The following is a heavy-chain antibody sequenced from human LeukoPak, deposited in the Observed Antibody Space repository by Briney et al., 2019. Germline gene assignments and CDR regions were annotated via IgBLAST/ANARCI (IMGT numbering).Heavy chain of an antibody. V-gene: IGHV3-33*01. J-gene: IGHJ6*03. CDR2: IWYDGSNK. CDR1: GFTFSSYG. D-gene: IGHD3-3*01. CDR3: ARTITIFGVVSDYYYYMDV. Sequence: PGGSLRLSCAASGFTFSSYGMHWVRQAPGKGLEWVAVIWYDGSNKYYADSVKGRFTIYRDNSKNTLYLQMNSLRAEDTAVYYCARTITIFGVVSDYYYYMDVWGKGTTVTVSS.